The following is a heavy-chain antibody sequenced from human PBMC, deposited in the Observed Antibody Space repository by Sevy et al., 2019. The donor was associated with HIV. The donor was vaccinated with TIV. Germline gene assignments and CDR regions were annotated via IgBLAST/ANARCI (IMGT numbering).Heavy chain of an antibody. V-gene: IGHV4-39*01. J-gene: IGHJ5*02. CDR3: ARHAGNGSGGSCYSELSP. Sequence: SETLSLTCTVSGGSISSSSYYWGWIRQPPGKGLEWIGSIYYSGSTYYNPSLKSRVTISVDTSKNQFSLKLSSVTAADTAVYYCARHAGNGSGGSCYSELSPWGQGTLVTVSS. D-gene: IGHD2-15*01. CDR2: IYYSGST. CDR1: GGSISSSSYY.